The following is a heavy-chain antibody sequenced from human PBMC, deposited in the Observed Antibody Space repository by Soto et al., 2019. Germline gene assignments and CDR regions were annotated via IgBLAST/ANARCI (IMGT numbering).Heavy chain of an antibody. CDR1: GYTFTGYY. D-gene: IGHD3-22*01. CDR3: ARARGYDSSGYYGPFDY. J-gene: IGHJ4*02. CDR2: INPNSGGT. Sequence: ASVKVSCKASGYTFTGYYMHWVRQAPGQGLEWMGWINPNSGGTNYAQKFQGWVTMTRDTSISTAYMELSRLRSDDTAVYYCARARGYDSSGYYGPFDYWGQGTLVTVSS. V-gene: IGHV1-2*04.